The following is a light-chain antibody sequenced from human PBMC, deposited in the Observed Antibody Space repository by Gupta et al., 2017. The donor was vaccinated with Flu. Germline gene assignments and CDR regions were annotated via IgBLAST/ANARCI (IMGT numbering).Light chain of an antibody. J-gene: IGLJ1*01. Sequence: NSDIGAYNLVSWFQQHPGKAPKLIIYEVTKRPSGVPDRFSGSKSGNSASLTVSGLQAEDEADYYCGSYAGSDNHVFGTGTTVTVL. CDR2: EVT. CDR1: NSDIGAYNL. CDR3: GSYAGSDNHV. V-gene: IGLV2-8*01.